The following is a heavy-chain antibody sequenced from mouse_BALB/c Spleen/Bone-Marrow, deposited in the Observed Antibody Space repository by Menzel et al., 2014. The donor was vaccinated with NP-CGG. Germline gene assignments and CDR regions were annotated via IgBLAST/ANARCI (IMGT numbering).Heavy chain of an antibody. CDR1: GFTFSDFY. CDR3: VRGNWAFFDY. J-gene: IGHJ2*01. Sequence: EVQLVESGGGLVQPGGSLSLSCATSGFTFSDFYTEWVRQSPGKRLEWIAISRNKANDYTTDYSASVKGRFIVSRDTSQSILYLQMHALRAEDTAIYYCVRGNWAFFDYWGQGATLTVSS. D-gene: IGHD4-1*01. CDR2: SRNKANDYTT. V-gene: IGHV7-1*02.